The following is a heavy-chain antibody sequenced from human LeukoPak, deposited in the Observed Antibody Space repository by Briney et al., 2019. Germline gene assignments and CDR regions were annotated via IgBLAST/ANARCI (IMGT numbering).Heavy chain of an antibody. CDR2: MNPNSGNT. V-gene: IGHV1-8*01. CDR1: GYTFTSYD. CDR3: ARGRSHIVVVTAIDFDY. Sequence: ASVRVSCKASGYTFTSYDINWVRQAPGQGLEWMGWMNPNSGNTGYAQKFQGRVTVTRNTSISTAYMELSSLRSEDTAVYYCARGRSHIVVVTAIDFDYWGQGTLVTVSS. J-gene: IGHJ4*02. D-gene: IGHD2-21*02.